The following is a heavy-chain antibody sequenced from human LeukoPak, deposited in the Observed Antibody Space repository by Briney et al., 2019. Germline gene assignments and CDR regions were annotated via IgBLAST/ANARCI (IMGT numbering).Heavy chain of an antibody. V-gene: IGHV3-66*01. CDR3: ARNYYESSAYYYFDY. D-gene: IGHD3-22*01. J-gene: IGHJ4*02. CDR2: IYSGGGT. Sequence: PGGSLRLSCAASGFPFSNYEMNWVRQAPGKGLEWVSLIYSGGGTYYADSVKGRFTISRDNFKNTLYLQMNSLRAEDTAVYYCARNYYESSAYYYFDYWGQGTLVTVSS. CDR1: GFPFSNYE.